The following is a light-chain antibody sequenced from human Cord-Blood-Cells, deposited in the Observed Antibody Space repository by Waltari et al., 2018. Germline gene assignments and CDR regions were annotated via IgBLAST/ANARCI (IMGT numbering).Light chain of an antibody. CDR3: YSAADNNYV. Sequence: SYELTQPSSVSVSPGQTARITCSGDVLAKKYARWFQQKPGQAPVLVIYKDSKRPSGIPERFSGSSSGTTVTLTISGAQVEDEADYYCYSAADNNYVFGTGTKVTVL. J-gene: IGLJ1*01. CDR1: VLAKKY. V-gene: IGLV3-27*01. CDR2: KDS.